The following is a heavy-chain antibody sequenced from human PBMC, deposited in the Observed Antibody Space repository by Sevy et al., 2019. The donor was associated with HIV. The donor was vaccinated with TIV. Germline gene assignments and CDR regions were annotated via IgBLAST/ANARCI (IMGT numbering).Heavy chain of an antibody. CDR1: GFTVSSNY. CDR3: ARMSAHSSGHFYYYYGMDV. Sequence: GGCLRLSCAASGFTVSSNYMSWVRQAPGKGLEWVSVIYSDGSTYYADSVKGRFTISRDNSKNTMYLQMNSLRAEDTAVYYCARMSAHSSGHFYYYYGMDVWGQGTTVTVSS. CDR2: IYSDGST. J-gene: IGHJ6*02. V-gene: IGHV3-53*01. D-gene: IGHD3-22*01.